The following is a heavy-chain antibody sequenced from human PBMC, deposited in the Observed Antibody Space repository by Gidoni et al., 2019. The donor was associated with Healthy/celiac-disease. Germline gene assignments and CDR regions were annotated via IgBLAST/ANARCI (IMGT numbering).Heavy chain of an antibody. CDR2: IVPVFGTG. D-gene: IGHD3-10*01. CDR3: ARKGERWDVLEKFYFGVDV. CDR1: GGTFSTYG. V-gene: IGHV1-69*01. J-gene: IGHJ6*02. Sequence: QVQPVQSGAEVKKPGSSVKVSCNASGGTFSTYGISWVRQAPGPGIEWVGGIVPVFGTGDYAQKFQGRVTITADESTSTAYMELSKLRSEDTAVYYCARKGERWDVLEKFYFGVDVWGQGTTVTVSS.